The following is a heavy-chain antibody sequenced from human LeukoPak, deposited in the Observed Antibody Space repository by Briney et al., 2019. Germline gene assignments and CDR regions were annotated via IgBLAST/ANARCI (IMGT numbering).Heavy chain of an antibody. CDR2: IKTKTDGGTT. Sequence: GGSLRLSCTASGFSLSQVWMSWVRQAPGQGLEWVGHIKTKTDGGTTEYVAPVRGRFTISSDDSGDTLYLQMNSLKIEDTAVYYCTSVDYGDLTPAASSDYWGQGTLVTVSS. CDR1: GFSLSQVW. D-gene: IGHD4-17*01. V-gene: IGHV3-15*01. J-gene: IGHJ4*02. CDR3: TSVDYGDLTPAASSDY.